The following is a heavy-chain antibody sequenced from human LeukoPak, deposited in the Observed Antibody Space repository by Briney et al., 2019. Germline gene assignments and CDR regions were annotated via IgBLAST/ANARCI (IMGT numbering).Heavy chain of an antibody. J-gene: IGHJ4*02. CDR1: GSIFGSFW. Sequence: PGGSLRLSCAVSGSIFGSFWMSWVRQAPGKGLEWVANIKKDGSEKYYVDSVKGRFTISRDNAKNSLYLQMDSLRVEDTAVYYCVRLSTSVAGADYWGQGTLVTVSS. CDR2: IKKDGSEK. CDR3: VRLSTSVAGADY. D-gene: IGHD6-19*01. V-gene: IGHV3-7*01.